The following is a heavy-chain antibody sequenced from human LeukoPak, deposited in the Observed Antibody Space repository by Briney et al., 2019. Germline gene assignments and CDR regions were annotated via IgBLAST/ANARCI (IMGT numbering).Heavy chain of an antibody. V-gene: IGHV1-69*04. CDR2: IIPIFGIA. Sequence: SVKVSCKASGGTFSSYAISWVRQAPGQGLEWMGRIIPIFGIANYAQKFQGRVTITADKSTSTAYMELSSLRSEGTAVYYCARTTQRLSGWYSYYGMDVWGQGTTVTVSS. D-gene: IGHD6-19*01. J-gene: IGHJ6*02. CDR3: ARTTQRLSGWYSYYGMDV. CDR1: GGTFSSYA.